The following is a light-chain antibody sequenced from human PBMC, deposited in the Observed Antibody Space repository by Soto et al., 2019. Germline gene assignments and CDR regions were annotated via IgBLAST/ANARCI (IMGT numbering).Light chain of an antibody. CDR3: LLYYGGAWV. Sequence: QSALTQPASVSGSPGQSITISCTGTSSDVGGYKYVSWYQQHPGKAPKLIIYEVSNRPSGVSNRFSGSKSGNTASLTISGLQAEDEADYYCLLYYGGAWVFGGGTKLTVL. CDR2: EVS. J-gene: IGLJ3*02. CDR1: SSDVGGYKY. V-gene: IGLV2-14*01.